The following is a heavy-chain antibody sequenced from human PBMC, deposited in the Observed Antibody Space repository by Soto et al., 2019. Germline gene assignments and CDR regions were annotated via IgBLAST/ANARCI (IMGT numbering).Heavy chain of an antibody. CDR3: AKVGVTMVRGVILGYYGMDV. CDR2: ISYDGSNK. CDR1: GFTFSSYG. V-gene: IGHV3-30*18. J-gene: IGHJ6*02. Sequence: GGSLRLSCAASGFTFSSYGMRWVRQAPGKGLEWAAVISYDGSNKYYADSVKGRFTISRDNSKNTLYLQMNSLRAEDTAVYYCAKVGVTMVRGVILGYYGMDVWGQGTTVTVSS. D-gene: IGHD3-10*01.